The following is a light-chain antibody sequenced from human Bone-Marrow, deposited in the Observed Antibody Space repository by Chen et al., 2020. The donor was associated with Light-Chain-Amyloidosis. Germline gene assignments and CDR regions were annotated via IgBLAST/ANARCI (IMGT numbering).Light chain of an antibody. CDR3: SSYTITNTLV. CDR2: EVT. V-gene: IGLV2-14*01. Sequence: QSALPPPASVSGSPGQSLTLSCTGTSSDVGGDNHVSWYQQHPDKAPKLMIYEVTNRPSWVPDRFSGSKSDNTASLTISGLQTEDEADYFCSSYTITNTLVFGSGTRVTVL. CDR1: SSDVGGDNH. J-gene: IGLJ1*01.